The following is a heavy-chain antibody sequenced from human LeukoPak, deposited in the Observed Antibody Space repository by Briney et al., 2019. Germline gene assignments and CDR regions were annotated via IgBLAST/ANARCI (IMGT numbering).Heavy chain of an antibody. Sequence: AASVKVSCKASGYTFTSYGISWVRQAPGQGLEWMGGIIPIFGTANYAQKFQGRVTITADESTSTAYMELSSLRSEDTAVYYCARDTLVEDSGSYYDTQSDYWGQGTLVTVSS. CDR2: IIPIFGTA. J-gene: IGHJ4*02. D-gene: IGHD1-26*01. V-gene: IGHV1-69*13. CDR3: ARDTLVEDSGSYYDTQSDY. CDR1: GYTFTSYG.